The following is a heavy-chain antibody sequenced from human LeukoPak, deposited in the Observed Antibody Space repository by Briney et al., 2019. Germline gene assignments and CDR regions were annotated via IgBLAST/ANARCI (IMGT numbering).Heavy chain of an antibody. CDR3: ARRGRGWLAARMMNAFDI. CDR1: GYSFTSYW. D-gene: IGHD2-15*01. J-gene: IGHJ3*02. Sequence: GESLKISCKGSGYSFTSYWIGWVRQMPGKGLEWMGIIYPGDSDTRYSPSFQGQVTISADKSISTAYLQWSSLKASDTTMYYCARRGRGWLAARMMNAFDIWGQGTMVTVSS. CDR2: IYPGDSDT. V-gene: IGHV5-51*01.